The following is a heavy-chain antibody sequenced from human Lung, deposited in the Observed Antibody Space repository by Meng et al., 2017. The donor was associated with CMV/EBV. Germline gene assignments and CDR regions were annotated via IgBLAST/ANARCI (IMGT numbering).Heavy chain of an antibody. CDR1: GDTFSNYA. CDR3: ATLVL. J-gene: IGHJ5*02. Sequence: SVKVSCKASGDTFSNYAISWVRQAPGKGLEWMGGFDPEHSEAIYAQNFQGRVTMTEDTSTETAYMELTSLRFEDTAVYYCATLVLWGQGTLVTVAS. V-gene: IGHV1-24*01. CDR2: FDPEHSEA.